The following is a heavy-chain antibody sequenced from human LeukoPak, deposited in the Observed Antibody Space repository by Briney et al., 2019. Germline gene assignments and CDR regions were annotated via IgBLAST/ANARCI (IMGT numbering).Heavy chain of an antibody. V-gene: IGHV4-59*12. CDR1: GGSISSYY. Sequence: SETLSLTCTVSGGSISSYYWSWIRQPPGKGLEWIGYIYYSGSTNYNPSLKSRVTISVDTSKNQFSLKLSSVTAADTAVYYCARLAYYYDSSGYCGSYGMDVWGQGTTVTVSS. CDR3: ARLAYYYDSSGYCGSYGMDV. D-gene: IGHD3-22*01. J-gene: IGHJ6*02. CDR2: IYYSGST.